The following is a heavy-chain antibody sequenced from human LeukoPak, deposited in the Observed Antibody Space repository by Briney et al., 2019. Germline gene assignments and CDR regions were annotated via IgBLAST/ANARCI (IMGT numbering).Heavy chain of an antibody. Sequence: GESLRLSCAASGFTFSNHNMNWVRQAPGKGLEWVSYISTSSTTMYYADSVKGRFTLSRDNAKNLLYLQMNSLRAEDTAVYYCAGYGDYAPWGQGTLVTVSS. J-gene: IGHJ5*02. V-gene: IGHV3-48*01. D-gene: IGHD4-17*01. CDR2: ISTSSTTM. CDR3: AGYGDYAP. CDR1: GFTFSNHN.